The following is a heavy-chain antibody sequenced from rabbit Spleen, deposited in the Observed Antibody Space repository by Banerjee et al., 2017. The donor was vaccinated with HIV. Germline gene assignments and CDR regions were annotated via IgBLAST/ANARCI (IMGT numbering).Heavy chain of an antibody. D-gene: IGHD1-1*01. CDR1: GFPFTNKAV. Sequence: QEQLEESGGGLVKPQGSLTLTCKASGFPFTNKAVMCWVRQTPGKGLEWIACINVVTGKAVYASWAKGRFTFSRSTSLNTVDLKMTSLTAADTATYFCARGRYASSDTWEVDWLDLWGPGTLVTVS. J-gene: IGHJ5*01. CDR3: ARGRYASSDTWEVDWLDL. V-gene: IGHV1S43*01. CDR2: INVVTGKA.